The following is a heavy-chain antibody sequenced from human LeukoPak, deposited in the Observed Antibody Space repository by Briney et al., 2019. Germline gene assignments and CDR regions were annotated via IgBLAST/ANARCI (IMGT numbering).Heavy chain of an antibody. V-gene: IGHV3-30*18. CDR3: AKVGLPVTTILDYFDY. J-gene: IGHJ4*02. CDR1: GFTFSSYG. CDR2: ISYDGSSK. D-gene: IGHD4-11*01. Sequence: GGSLRLSCAASGFTFSSYGMHWVRQAPGKGLEWVVLISYDGSSKYYADSVKGRFTISRDNSENTLYLQMNSLRAEDTAVYYCAKVGLPVTTILDYFDYWGQGTLVTVSS.